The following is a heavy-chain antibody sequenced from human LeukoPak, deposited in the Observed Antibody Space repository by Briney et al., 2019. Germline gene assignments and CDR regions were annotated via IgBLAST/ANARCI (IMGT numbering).Heavy chain of an antibody. CDR2: IIPIFGTA. V-gene: IGHV1-69*06. CDR3: AVNYDYGDHGGGY. J-gene: IGHJ4*02. D-gene: IGHD4-17*01. CDR1: GGTFSSYA. Sequence: SVKVSCKAPGGTFSSYAISWVRQAPGQGLEWMGRIIPIFGTANYAQKFQGRVTITADKSTSTAYMELSSLRSEDTAVYYCAVNYDYGDHGGGYWGQGTLVTVSS.